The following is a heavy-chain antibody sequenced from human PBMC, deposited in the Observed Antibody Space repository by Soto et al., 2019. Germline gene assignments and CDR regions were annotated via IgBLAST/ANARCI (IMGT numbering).Heavy chain of an antibody. CDR1: GYSFTDYH. CDR3: ARGDSTDCSNGVCSFFYNHDMDV. CDR2: INPKSGGT. J-gene: IGHJ6*02. D-gene: IGHD2-8*01. V-gene: IGHV1-2*04. Sequence: ASVKVSCKASGYSFTDYHIHWVRQAPGQGLEWLGRINPKSGGTSTAQKFQGWVTMTTDTSISTASMELTRLTSDDTATYYCARGDSTDCSNGVCSFFYNHDMDVWGQGATVTVSS.